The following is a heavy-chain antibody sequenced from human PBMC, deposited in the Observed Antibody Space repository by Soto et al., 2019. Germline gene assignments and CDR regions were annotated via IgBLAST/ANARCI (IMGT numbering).Heavy chain of an antibody. D-gene: IGHD3-10*01. Sequence: QVQLVQSGAELKKPGASVKVSCKASGYTFSNYDMNWVRQATGQGPEWIGWVNPNNGDTGYAQKFQGRVTLTTDLSAPTAYMERTSLRSEGTAVYYCARVATQGSAIEFDNWGQGTLVTVSS. CDR1: GYTFSNYD. CDR2: VNPNNGDT. V-gene: IGHV1-8*01. CDR3: ARVATQGSAIEFDN. J-gene: IGHJ5*02.